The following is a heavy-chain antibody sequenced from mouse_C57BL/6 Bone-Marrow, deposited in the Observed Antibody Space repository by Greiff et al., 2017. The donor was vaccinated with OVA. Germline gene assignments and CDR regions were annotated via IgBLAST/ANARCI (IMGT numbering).Heavy chain of an antibody. CDR3: ARYGSRVYLDY. Sequence: EVQLVESGGGLVQPGGSLKLSCAASGFTFSDYYMYWVRQTPEKRLEWVAYISNGGGSTYYPDTVKGRFTISRDNAKNTLYLQMSRLKSEDTAMYYCARYGSRVYLDYWGQSTTLTVSS. CDR2: ISNGGGST. CDR1: GFTFSDYY. J-gene: IGHJ2*01. D-gene: IGHD1-1*01. V-gene: IGHV5-12*01.